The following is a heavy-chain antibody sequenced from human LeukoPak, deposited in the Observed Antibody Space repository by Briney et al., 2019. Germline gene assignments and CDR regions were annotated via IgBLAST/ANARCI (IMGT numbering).Heavy chain of an antibody. CDR2: IYSGGST. CDR1: GFTVSSNY. CDR3: TTGVARAGHDGY. V-gene: IGHV3-53*01. Sequence: GGSLRLSCAASGFTVSSNYMSWVRQAPGKGLEWVSVIYSGGSTYYADSVKDRFTISRDNSKDTLYLQMNSLRAEDTAVYYCTTGVARAGHDGYWGQGTLVTVSS. D-gene: IGHD1-14*01. J-gene: IGHJ4*02.